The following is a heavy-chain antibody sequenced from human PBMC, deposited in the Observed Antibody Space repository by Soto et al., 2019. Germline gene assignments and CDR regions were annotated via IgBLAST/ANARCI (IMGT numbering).Heavy chain of an antibody. Sequence: QVQLVQSGAEVKKPGSSVKVSCKASGGTLSSYTFSWVRQAPGHGLEWMGRVIPNLGVTNYAKKFQGRCTIVVDTSTSTADMELNSLRYEDTAVYYCARDKGYCSDTSCPDFDYWGQGTLVTVSS. D-gene: IGHD2-15*01. V-gene: IGHV1-69*08. CDR1: GGTLSSYT. J-gene: IGHJ4*02. CDR3: ARDKGYCSDTSCPDFDY. CDR2: VIPNLGVT.